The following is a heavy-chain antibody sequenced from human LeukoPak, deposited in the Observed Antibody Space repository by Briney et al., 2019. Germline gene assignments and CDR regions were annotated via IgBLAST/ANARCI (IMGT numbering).Heavy chain of an antibody. CDR1: GGSIRSSSHY. CDR2: IDYSGST. CDR3: GSSRDWFPYDS. Sequence: SETLSLTCTVSGGSIRSSSHYWGWIRQAPGEGLDWIGSIDYSGSTYYNPTLESRVTISLVTSSNRFSLNLTSATAADTAVYFCGSSRDWFPYDSWGQGTLVTVSS. D-gene: IGHD3-9*01. V-gene: IGHV4-39*01. J-gene: IGHJ4*02.